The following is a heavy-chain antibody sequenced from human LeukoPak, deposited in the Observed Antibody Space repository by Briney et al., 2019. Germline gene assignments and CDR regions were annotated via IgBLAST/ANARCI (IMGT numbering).Heavy chain of an antibody. J-gene: IGHJ4*02. D-gene: IGHD4-17*01. V-gene: IGHV4-4*02. CDR2: IYHSGST. CDR3: ASDYGDYATSWGY. Sequence: PSETLSLTCAVSGGSISSSNWWSWVRQPPGKGLEWIGEIYHSGSTNYNPSLKSRVTISVDTSKNQFSLKLSSVTAADTAVYYCASDYGDYATSWGYWGQGTLVTVSS. CDR1: GGSISSSNW.